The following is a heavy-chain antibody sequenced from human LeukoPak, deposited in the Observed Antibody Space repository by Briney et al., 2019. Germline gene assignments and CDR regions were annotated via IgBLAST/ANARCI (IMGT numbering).Heavy chain of an antibody. CDR2: IYPGDSDT. Sequence: PGESLKISCKGSGYSFTSYWIGWVRQMPGKGLEWMGIIYPGDSDTRYSPSFQGQVTISADKSISTAYLQWSSLKASDTAMYYCARQLKSTVTTYYYYGMDVWGQGTTVTVSS. J-gene: IGHJ6*02. CDR1: GYSFTSYW. V-gene: IGHV5-51*01. CDR3: ARQLKSTVTTYYYYGMDV. D-gene: IGHD4-11*01.